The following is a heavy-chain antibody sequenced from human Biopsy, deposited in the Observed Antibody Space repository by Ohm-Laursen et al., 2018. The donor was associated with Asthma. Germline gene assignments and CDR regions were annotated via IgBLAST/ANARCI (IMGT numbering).Heavy chain of an antibody. CDR3: ASYEVVASILPLDV. D-gene: IGHD2-21*02. J-gene: IGHJ6*02. V-gene: IGHV3-30*04. CDR1: GFTFGDYA. CDR2: MSFDGRQT. Sequence: SSLRLSCAASGFTFGDYAMSWFRQAPGKGLEWVAVMSFDGRQTYYADSVKGRFTISRDNSKNTLYLQMNSLRAEDTAVYYCASYEVVASILPLDVWGQGTTVTVSS.